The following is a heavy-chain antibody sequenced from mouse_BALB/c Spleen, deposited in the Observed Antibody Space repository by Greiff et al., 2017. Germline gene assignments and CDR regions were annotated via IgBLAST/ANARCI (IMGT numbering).Heavy chain of an antibody. CDR2: ISSGGST. V-gene: IGHV5-6-5*01. Sequence: EVMLVESGGGLVKPGGSLKLSCAASGFTFSSYAMSWVRQTPEKRLAWVASISSGGSTYYPDSVKGRFTISRDNARNILYLQMSSLRSEDTAMYYCARGYGYDRDWYFDVWGAGTTVTVSS. D-gene: IGHD2-2*01. J-gene: IGHJ1*01. CDR1: GFTFSSYA. CDR3: ARGYGYDRDWYFDV.